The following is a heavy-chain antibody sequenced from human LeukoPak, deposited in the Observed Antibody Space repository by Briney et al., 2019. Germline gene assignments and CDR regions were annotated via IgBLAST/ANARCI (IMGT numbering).Heavy chain of an antibody. Sequence: SVKVSCKASGGTFSSYAISWVRQAPGQGLEWMGRIIPIFGTANYAQKFQGRVTITTDESTSTAYMELSSLRSEDKAVYYCARAELYSSSWYNYWGQGTLVTVSS. CDR3: ARAELYSSSWYNY. CDR2: IIPIFGTA. D-gene: IGHD6-13*01. V-gene: IGHV1-69*05. CDR1: GGTFSSYA. J-gene: IGHJ4*02.